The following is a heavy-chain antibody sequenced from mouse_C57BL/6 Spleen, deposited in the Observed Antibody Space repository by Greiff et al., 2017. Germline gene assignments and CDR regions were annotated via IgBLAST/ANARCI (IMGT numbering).Heavy chain of an antibody. J-gene: IGHJ4*01. V-gene: IGHV3-6*01. Sequence: EVQRVESGPGLVKPSPSLSLTCSVTGYSITSGYYWNWIRQFPGNKLEWMGYISYDGSNNYNPSLKNRISITRDTSKNQFFLKLNSVTTEDTATYYCARGTTVMDYWGQGTSVTVAS. CDR2: ISYDGSN. CDR3: ARGTTVMDY. D-gene: IGHD1-1*01. CDR1: GYSITSGYY.